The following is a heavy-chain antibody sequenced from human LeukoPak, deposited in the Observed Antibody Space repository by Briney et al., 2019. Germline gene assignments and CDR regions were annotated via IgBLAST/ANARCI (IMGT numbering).Heavy chain of an antibody. CDR1: GFTFSSYA. CDR2: ISYDGSNK. V-gene: IGHV3-30-3*01. CDR3: ARGGTWIQLWLGY. J-gene: IGHJ4*02. D-gene: IGHD5-18*01. Sequence: PGRSLRLSCAASGFTFSSYAMHWVRQAPGKGLEWVAVISYDGSNKYYADSVKGRFTISRDNSKNTLYLQMNSLRAEDTAVYYCARGGTWIQLWLGYWGQGTLVTVSS.